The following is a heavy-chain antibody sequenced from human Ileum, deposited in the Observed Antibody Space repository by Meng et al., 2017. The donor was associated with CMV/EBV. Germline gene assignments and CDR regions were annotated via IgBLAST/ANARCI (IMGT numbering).Heavy chain of an antibody. CDR1: GFSFTNSV. Sequence: SGFSFTNSVMIWVRQAPGRGLERVSTLYYTGDVTYYADSVKGRFTISRDTPTSTLYLQMNGLRAEDTALYYCAKGLDSGSHYRAFEILGQGTMVTVSS. D-gene: IGHD3-22*01. J-gene: IGHJ3*02. CDR2: LYYTGDVT. CDR3: AKGLDSGSHYRAFEI. V-gene: IGHV3-23*01.